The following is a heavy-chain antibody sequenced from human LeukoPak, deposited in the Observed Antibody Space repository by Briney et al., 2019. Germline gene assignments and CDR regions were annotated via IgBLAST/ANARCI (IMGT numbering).Heavy chain of an antibody. CDR2: IYYSGST. J-gene: IGHJ4*02. D-gene: IGHD3-22*01. V-gene: IGHV4-39*07. Sequence: SETLSLTCTVSGGSISSSSYYWGWIRQPPGKGLEWIGSIYYSGSTYYNPSLKTRVTISVDTSKNQFSLKLNSVTAADTAVYYCARRPYNDDRSGYSAYYFDYWGQGTLVTVSS. CDR3: ARRPYNDDRSGYSAYYFDY. CDR1: GGSISSSSYY.